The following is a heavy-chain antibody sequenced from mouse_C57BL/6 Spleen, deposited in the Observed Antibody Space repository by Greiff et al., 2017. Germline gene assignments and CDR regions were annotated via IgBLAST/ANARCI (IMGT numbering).Heavy chain of an antibody. J-gene: IGHJ1*03. CDR1: GFTFSSYT. V-gene: IGHV5-9*01. CDR3: ARHADYYGSSYDWYFDI. CDR2: ISGGGGNT. Sequence: EVQVVESGGGLVKPGGSLKLSCAASGFTFSSYTMSWVRQTPEKRLEWVATISGGGGNTYYPDSVKGRFTISRDNAKNTLYLQISSLRSEDTALYYCARHADYYGSSYDWYFDIWGTGTTVTVSS. D-gene: IGHD1-1*01.